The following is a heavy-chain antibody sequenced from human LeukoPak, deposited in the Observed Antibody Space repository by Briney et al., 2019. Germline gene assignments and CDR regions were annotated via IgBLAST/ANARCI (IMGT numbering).Heavy chain of an antibody. J-gene: IGHJ4*02. Sequence: PGGSLRLSCAASGFTFSSYGMHWVRQAPGKGLEWVAFIRYDGSNKYHVESVKGRFSISRDNSKNTLYLEMNSLRAEDTAIYYCAKGKGKLGAFQSDFDYWGQGTLVTVSS. CDR1: GFTFSSYG. CDR2: IRYDGSNK. V-gene: IGHV3-30*02. CDR3: AKGKGKLGAFQSDFDY. D-gene: IGHD1-26*01.